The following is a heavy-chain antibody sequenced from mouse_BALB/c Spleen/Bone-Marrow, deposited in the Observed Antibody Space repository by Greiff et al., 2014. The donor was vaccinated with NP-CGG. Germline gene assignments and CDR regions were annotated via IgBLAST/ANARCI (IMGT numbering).Heavy chain of an antibody. CDR1: GYTFTSYW. CDR2: IAPGSGSS. CDR3: ARGGLHYFDC. J-gene: IGHJ2*01. Sequence: DLVKPGASVKLSCKASGYTFTSYWINWIKQRPGQGLEWIGRIAPGSGSSYYNEMFKGKATLTVDTSSSTACIQLSSLSSEDSAVYFCARGGLHYFDCWGQGTTLTVSS. D-gene: IGHD3-3*01. V-gene: IGHV1S41*01.